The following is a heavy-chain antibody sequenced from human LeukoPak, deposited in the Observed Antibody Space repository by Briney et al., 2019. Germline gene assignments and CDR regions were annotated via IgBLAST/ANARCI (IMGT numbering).Heavy chain of an antibody. D-gene: IGHD3-16*01. Sequence: GGSLRLSCVASGFTFTDHPMNWVRQAPGKGLEWISYIGGDGIAFYADSAKGRFTASKDDARKSMYLQMNSLRVEDTAVYYCAEDRANWAIDDWGQGTQVTVSS. V-gene: IGHV3-69-1*01. CDR3: AEDRANWAIDD. J-gene: IGHJ4*02. CDR1: GFTFTDHP. CDR2: IGGDGIA.